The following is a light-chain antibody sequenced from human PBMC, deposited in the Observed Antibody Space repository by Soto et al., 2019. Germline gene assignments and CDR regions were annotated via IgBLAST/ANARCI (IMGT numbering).Light chain of an antibody. CDR3: QQYGTSLT. J-gene: IGKJ4*01. CDR1: QSIKNNF. Sequence: IVLTQSPGALSLSPGEGATLSCRASQSIKNNFLAWYQQRPGQAPRLLIQAASIRASGISDRFTGTASGTDFTLTVSRLEPDDFGVYYCQQYGTSLTFGGGTRVE. CDR2: AAS. V-gene: IGKV3-20*01.